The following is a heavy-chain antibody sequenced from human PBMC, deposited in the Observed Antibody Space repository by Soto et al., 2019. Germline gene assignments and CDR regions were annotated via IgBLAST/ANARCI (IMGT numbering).Heavy chain of an antibody. CDR2: IKDGGYT. CDR1: GGSLSSYY. Sequence: SETLSLTCAVNGGSLSSYYWSWIRQPPGKGLEWIGEIKDGGYTNYSPSLKSRATISSDTSNNQFSLRLNSVTAADTGVYYCARGQEGVVATHWDQGALVTVSS. J-gene: IGHJ4*02. D-gene: IGHD5-12*01. CDR3: ARGQEGVVATH. V-gene: IGHV4-34*01.